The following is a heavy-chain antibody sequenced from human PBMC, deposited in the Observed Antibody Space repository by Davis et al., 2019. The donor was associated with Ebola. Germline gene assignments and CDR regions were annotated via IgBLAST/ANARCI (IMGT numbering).Heavy chain of an antibody. J-gene: IGHJ6*02. CDR1: GGSISSGGYS. V-gene: IGHV4-30-2*01. CDR3: AREDGYHYYGMDV. CDR2: IYHSGST. Sequence: SETLSLTCAVSGGSISSGGYSWSWIRQPPGKGLEWIGYIYHSGSTYYNPSLKSRVTISVDRSKNQFSLKLSSVTAADTAVYYCAREDGYHYYGMDVWGQGTTVTVSS. D-gene: IGHD3-22*01.